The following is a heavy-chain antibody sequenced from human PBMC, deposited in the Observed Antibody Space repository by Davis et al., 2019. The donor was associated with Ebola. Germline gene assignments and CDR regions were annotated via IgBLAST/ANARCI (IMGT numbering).Heavy chain of an antibody. CDR2: ISSGNHYI. CDR3: ARVGTGEYYNYGMDV. CDR1: GFTFSSYW. D-gene: IGHD4-17*01. J-gene: IGHJ6*02. Sequence: GESLKISCAASGFTFSSYWMSWVRQAPGKGLEWVSSISSGNHYIYYAASVKGRFTISRDNAKNSLYLQMNSLRAEDTAVYYCARVGTGEYYNYGMDVWGQGTTVTVSS. V-gene: IGHV3-21*01.